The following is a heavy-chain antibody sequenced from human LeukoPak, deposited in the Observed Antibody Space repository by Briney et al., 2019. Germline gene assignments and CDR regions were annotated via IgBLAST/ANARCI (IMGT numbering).Heavy chain of an antibody. CDR1: GGSISSSIYY. CDR2: IYYSGST. CDR3: ARRVSRTASHFDQ. J-gene: IGHJ4*02. V-gene: IGHV4-39*01. Sequence: SETLSLTCTVSGGSISSSIYYWGWIRQPPGKGLEWIGSIYYSGSTFYNPPLKSRVALSVDTSKNQFSPRLSSVTAADTAIYYCARRVSRTASHFDQWGQGTLVTVSS.